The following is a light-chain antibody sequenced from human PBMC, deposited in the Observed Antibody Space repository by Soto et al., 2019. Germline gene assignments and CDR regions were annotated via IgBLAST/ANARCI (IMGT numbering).Light chain of an antibody. CDR3: QQYNNWPSLT. Sequence: EIVMTQSPVTLSVSPGERATLSCRASQSVTNKLAWYQQKPGQAPRLLFYGASTRATGVPDRFSGSGSRTEFTLTISSLQAEDSAVYYCQQYNNWPSLTFGGGTKVDIK. J-gene: IGKJ4*01. CDR2: GAS. CDR1: QSVTNK. V-gene: IGKV3-15*01.